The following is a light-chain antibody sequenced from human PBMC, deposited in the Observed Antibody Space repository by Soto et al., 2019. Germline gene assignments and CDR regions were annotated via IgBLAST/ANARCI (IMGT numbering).Light chain of an antibody. CDR3: QQRSNWPLT. J-gene: IGKJ4*01. Sequence: EIVLTQSPATLSLSPGDRATLSCRASQSVSRYLAWYQQKPGQAPRLLIYDASNRATGIPARFSGSGSGTDFTLTISSLEPEDFAVYYRQQRSNWPLTFGGGTKVEIK. CDR2: DAS. V-gene: IGKV3-11*01. CDR1: QSVSRY.